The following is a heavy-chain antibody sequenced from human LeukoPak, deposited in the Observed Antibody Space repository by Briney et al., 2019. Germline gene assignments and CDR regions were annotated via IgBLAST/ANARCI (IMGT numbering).Heavy chain of an antibody. CDR1: GYSFTSYW. CDR2: IYPGDSDT. CDR3: ARSRSAYCGGDCYLGY. V-gene: IGHV5-51*01. D-gene: IGHD2-21*02. Sequence: GESLKISCKGSGYSFTSYWIGWVRQMPGKGLEWMGIIYPGDSDTRYSPSFQGQVTISADKSISTAYLQWSSLKASDTAMYYCARSRSAYCGGDCYLGYWGQGTLVTVSP. J-gene: IGHJ4*02.